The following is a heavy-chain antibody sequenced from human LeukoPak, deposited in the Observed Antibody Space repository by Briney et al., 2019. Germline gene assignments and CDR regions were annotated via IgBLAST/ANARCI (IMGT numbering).Heavy chain of an antibody. J-gene: IGHJ4*02. Sequence: GGSLRLSCAASGFTFSNAWMSWVRQAPGKGLEWVGRIKSKTDGGTTDYAAPVKGRFTISRDDSKNTLYLQVNSLKTEDTAVYYCTTEGLYCSSTSCYDLDYWGQGTLVTVSS. CDR3: TTEGLYCSSTSCYDLDY. CDR1: GFTFSNAW. D-gene: IGHD2-2*01. V-gene: IGHV3-15*01. CDR2: IKSKTDGGTT.